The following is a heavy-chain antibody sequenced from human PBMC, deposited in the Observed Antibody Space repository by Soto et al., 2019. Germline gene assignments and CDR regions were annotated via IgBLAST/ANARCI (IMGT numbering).Heavy chain of an antibody. V-gene: IGHV4-4*02. CDR1: GGSISSSNW. J-gene: IGHJ6*02. CDR2: IYHSGST. Sequence: SETLSITCAVSGGSISSSNWWSWVRQPPGKGLEWIGEIYHSGSTNYNPSLKSRVTISVDTSKNQFSLKLSSVTAADTAVYYCAWGHYYYYGMDVWGQGTTVTVSS. D-gene: IGHD3-16*01. CDR3: AWGHYYYYGMDV.